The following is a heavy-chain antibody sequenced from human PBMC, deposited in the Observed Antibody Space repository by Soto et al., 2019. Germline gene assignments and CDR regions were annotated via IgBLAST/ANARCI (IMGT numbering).Heavy chain of an antibody. D-gene: IGHD3-22*01. Sequence: LSLTCAVYGGSFSVYYWSWIRQPPGKGLEWVGRVKSKTDGGTTDFAAPVKGRFAISRDDSKNMVYLEMNSLKTEDTAIYYCTTDSYITSIIVRFDYWGHGTLVTVSS. V-gene: IGHV3-15*07. J-gene: IGHJ4*01. CDR3: TTDSYITSIIVRFDY. CDR2: VKSKTDGGTT. CDR1: GGSFSVYY.